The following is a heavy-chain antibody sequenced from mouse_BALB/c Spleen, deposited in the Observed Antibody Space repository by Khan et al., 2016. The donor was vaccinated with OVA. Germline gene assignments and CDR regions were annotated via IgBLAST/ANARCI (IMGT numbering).Heavy chain of an antibody. CDR2: IRSGGNT. CDR1: GFSLTTYG. V-gene: IGHV2-2*01. D-gene: IGHD2-14*01. CDR3: ARNSYMYDFTY. Sequence: QVQLQQSGPGLVQPSQSLSITCTVSGFSLTTYGVHWVRQSPGKGLEWLGVIRSGGNTDYNAAFISRLSITKDKPKSQVFFKMTSLQPDDTASSFCARNSYMYDFTYWGQGTLVTVSA. J-gene: IGHJ3*01.